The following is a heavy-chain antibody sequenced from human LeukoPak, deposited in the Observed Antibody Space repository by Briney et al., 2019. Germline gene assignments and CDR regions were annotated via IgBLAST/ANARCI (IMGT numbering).Heavy chain of an antibody. J-gene: IGHJ4*02. CDR1: GFTFSNYG. CDR2: VSRDGRSK. D-gene: IGHD3-22*01. CDR3: AKESPSMYYYDSSGYFDY. Sequence: GGSLRLSCAASGFTFSNYGMHWVRQAPGKGPEWVAIVSRDGRSKYYADSVKGRFTTSRDNSKNTLYLQMNSLRAEDTAVYYCAKESPSMYYYDSSGYFDYWGQGTLVTVSS. V-gene: IGHV3-30*18.